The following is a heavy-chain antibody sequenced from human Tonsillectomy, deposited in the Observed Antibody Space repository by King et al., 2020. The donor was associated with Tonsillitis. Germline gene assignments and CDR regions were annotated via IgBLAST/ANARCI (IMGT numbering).Heavy chain of an antibody. Sequence: VQLVESGGGLVTPGGFLRLSCAASSFALTNTYINWVRQTPERGLEWVGLIKSKSDRGTTEYAAAAKGRFTISRDDSTNTVFLQMNSLATEDTALDYCATESSGSLRSWGQGTLVTVSS. CDR3: ATESSGSLRS. CDR2: IKSKSDRGTT. D-gene: IGHD1-26*01. J-gene: IGHJ4*02. CDR1: SFALTNTY. V-gene: IGHV3-15*07.